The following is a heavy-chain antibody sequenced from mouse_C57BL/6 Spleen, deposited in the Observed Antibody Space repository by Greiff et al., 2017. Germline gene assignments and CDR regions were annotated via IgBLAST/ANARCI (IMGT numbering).Heavy chain of an antibody. J-gene: IGHJ4*01. CDR2: IDPNSGGT. V-gene: IGHV1-72*01. CDR3: AGSGTDYAMDD. D-gene: IGHD3-3*01. CDR1: GYTFPSYW. Sequence: QVQLKQPGAELVKPGASVKLSCKASGYTFPSYWMPWVKPRPGRGLEGIGRIDPNSGGTKYNEKFKSKATLTVEKPSSTAYMQLSSLTSEDSAVYYCAGSGTDYAMDDWGQGTSVTVSS.